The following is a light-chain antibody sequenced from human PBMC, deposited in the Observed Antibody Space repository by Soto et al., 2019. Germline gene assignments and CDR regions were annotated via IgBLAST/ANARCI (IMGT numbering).Light chain of an antibody. Sequence: QSVLTQPPSVSGAPGQRVTISCTGTYNLVSWYQQHPGKAPKLMIFEVNKRPSGVSYRFSGSKSGNTASLTISALQAEDEADYFCCSYAGNRRVFGGGTKLTVL. CDR3: CSYAGNRRV. J-gene: IGLJ3*02. CDR1: YNL. CDR2: EVN. V-gene: IGLV2-23*02.